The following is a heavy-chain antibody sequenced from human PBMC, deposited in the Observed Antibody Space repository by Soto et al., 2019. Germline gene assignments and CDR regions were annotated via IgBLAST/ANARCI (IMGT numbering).Heavy chain of an antibody. Sequence: SETLSLTCTVSGGSISSSSYYWGWIRQPPGKGLEWIGSIYYSGSTYYNPSLKSRVTISVDTSKNQFSLKLSSVTAADTAVYYCARHVTVPRHPQGAGTGYYYMDVWGKGTTVTVSS. V-gene: IGHV4-39*01. CDR2: IYYSGST. CDR3: ARHVTVPRHPQGAGTGYYYMDV. D-gene: IGHD6-19*01. CDR1: GGSISSSSYY. J-gene: IGHJ6*03.